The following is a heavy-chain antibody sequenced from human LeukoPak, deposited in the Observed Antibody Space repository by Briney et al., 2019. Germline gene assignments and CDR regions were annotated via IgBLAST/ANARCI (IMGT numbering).Heavy chain of an antibody. J-gene: IGHJ5*02. CDR2: IYTSGST. D-gene: IGHD3-9*01. CDR1: GGSISSYY. V-gene: IGHV4-4*08. CDR3: AREGPYDILTGGNGLFDP. Sequence: SETLSLTCPVSGGSISSYYWSWIRQPPGKGLEWIGRIYTSGSTNYNPSLKSRVTISVDTSKNQFSLKLSSVTAADTAVYYCAREGPYDILTGGNGLFDPWGQGTLVTVSS.